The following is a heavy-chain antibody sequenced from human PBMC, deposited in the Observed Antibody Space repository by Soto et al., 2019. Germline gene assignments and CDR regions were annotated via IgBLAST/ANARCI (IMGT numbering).Heavy chain of an antibody. V-gene: IGHV3-7*03. CDR3: VRVAKWELLAAFDI. J-gene: IGHJ3*02. D-gene: IGHD1-26*01. Sequence: GGSLRLSCAASGFTFSSYWMSWVRQAPGKGLEWVANIKQDGSEKYYVDSVKGRFTISRDNAKNSLYLQMNSLRAEDTAVYYCVRVAKWELLAAFDIWGQGTMVTVSS. CDR2: IKQDGSEK. CDR1: GFTFSSYW.